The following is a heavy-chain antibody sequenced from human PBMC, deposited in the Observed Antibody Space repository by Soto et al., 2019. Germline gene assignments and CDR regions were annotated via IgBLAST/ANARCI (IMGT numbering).Heavy chain of an antibody. V-gene: IGHV4-61*01. CDR2: IYYTGST. CDR3: ARGGALMVFAEPPGFDP. J-gene: IGHJ5*02. D-gene: IGHD2-8*01. Sequence: QVQLQESGPGLVKPSETLSLTCTVSGDSVSSGSYYWSWIRQAPGRGLEWIGNIYYTGSTNYNPSLKSRVTISIDTSKIQFSLRLSSVTAADTAVYYCARGGALMVFAEPPGFDPWGQGTLVIVSS. CDR1: GDSVSSGSYY.